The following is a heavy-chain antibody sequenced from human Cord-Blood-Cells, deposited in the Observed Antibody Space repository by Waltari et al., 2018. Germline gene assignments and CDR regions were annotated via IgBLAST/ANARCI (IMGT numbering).Heavy chain of an antibody. CDR1: GFTVSNAW. Sequence: EVQLVESGGGLVKPGGSLRLSCAASGFTVSNAWMSWVRQAPGKGLEWVGRIKSKTDGGTTDYAAPVKGRFTISRDDSKNTLYLQMNSLKTEDTAVYYCTTEGIVVVVAATPGWFDPWGQGTLVTVSS. CDR3: TTEGIVVVVAATPGWFDP. V-gene: IGHV3-15*01. CDR2: IKSKTDGGTT. D-gene: IGHD2-15*01. J-gene: IGHJ5*02.